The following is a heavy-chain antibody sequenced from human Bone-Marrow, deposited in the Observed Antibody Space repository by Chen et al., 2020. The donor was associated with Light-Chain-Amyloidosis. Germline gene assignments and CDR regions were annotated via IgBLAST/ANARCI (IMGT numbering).Heavy chain of an antibody. CDR3: ARDSDCSSTSCYPLGTFDI. CDR1: GFTFSSYW. J-gene: IGHJ3*02. CDR2: INTDGSST. V-gene: IGHV3-74*01. Sequence: EVQLVESGGGLVQPGGSLRLSCVASGFTFSSYWMHWVRQAPGKGLVWVSRINTDGSSTSYADSVKGRFTISRDNAKNTLFLQMSSLRADDTAVYYCARDSDCSSTSCYPLGTFDIWGQGTMVTVSS. D-gene: IGHD2-2*01.